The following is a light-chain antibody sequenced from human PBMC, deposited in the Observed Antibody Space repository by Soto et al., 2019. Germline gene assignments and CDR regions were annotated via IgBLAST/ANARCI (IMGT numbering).Light chain of an antibody. CDR1: QSVSSN. V-gene: IGKV3-15*01. CDR3: QQYNLGLT. Sequence: EIVMTQSPATLSVSPGERATLSCRASQSVSSNLAWYQQKPGPAPRLLIYGASNRATGIPARFSGSGSGTEFTLTISSLQSEDVAVYSCQQYNLGLTFGGGTKVEIK. CDR2: GAS. J-gene: IGKJ4*01.